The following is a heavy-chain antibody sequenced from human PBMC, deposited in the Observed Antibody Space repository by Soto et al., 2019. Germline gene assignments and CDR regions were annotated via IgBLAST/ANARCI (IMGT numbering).Heavy chain of an antibody. CDR1: GGTFSSYA. V-gene: IGHV1-69*01. Sequence: QVQLVQSGAEVKKPGSSVKVSCKASGGTFSSYAISWVRQAPGQGLEWMGGIIPIFGTANYAQKFQGRVTITADESTSTAYKELSSLRSEDTAVYYCAREMMDYYDSSGPFDYWGQGTLVTVSS. CDR2: IIPIFGTA. CDR3: AREMMDYYDSSGPFDY. D-gene: IGHD3-22*01. J-gene: IGHJ4*02.